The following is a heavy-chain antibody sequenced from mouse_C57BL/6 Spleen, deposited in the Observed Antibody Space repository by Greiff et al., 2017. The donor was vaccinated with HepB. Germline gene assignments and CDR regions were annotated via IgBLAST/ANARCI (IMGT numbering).Heavy chain of an antibody. CDR3: AREETGTAWFAY. Sequence: HVQLQQPGAELVKPGASVKLSCKASGYTFTSYWMHWVKQRPGQGLEWIGMIHPNSGSTNYNEKFKSKATLTVDKSSSTAYMQLSSLTSEDSAVYYCAREETGTAWFAYWGQGTLVTVSA. CDR1: GYTFTSYW. CDR2: IHPNSGST. D-gene: IGHD4-1*01. J-gene: IGHJ3*01. V-gene: IGHV1-64*01.